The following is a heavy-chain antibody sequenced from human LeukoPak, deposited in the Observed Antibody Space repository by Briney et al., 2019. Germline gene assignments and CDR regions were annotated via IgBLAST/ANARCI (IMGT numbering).Heavy chain of an antibody. CDR1: GNYW. J-gene: IGHJ4*02. V-gene: IGHV3-74*01. CDR2: INSDGSWT. CDR3: VSFYETY. Sequence: GGSLRLSCAASGNYWMHWVRQAPGKGLVWVSHINSDGSWTSYADSGKGRFTISKDNAKNTVYRQMNSLRAEATAVYYCVSFYETYWGRGTLVTVSS. D-gene: IGHD2/OR15-2a*01.